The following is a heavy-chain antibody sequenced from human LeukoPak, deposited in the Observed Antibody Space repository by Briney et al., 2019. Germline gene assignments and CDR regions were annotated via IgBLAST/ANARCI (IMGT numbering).Heavy chain of an antibody. CDR1: GFTFSSYS. CDR3: ARLGLLYDSSGYYVDAFDI. D-gene: IGHD3-22*01. CDR2: ISSSSSTI. V-gene: IGHV3-48*01. J-gene: IGHJ3*02. Sequence: PGGSLRLSCAASGFTFSSYSMNWVRQAPGKGLEWVSYISSSSSTIYYADSVKGRFTISRDNAKNSLYLQMNSLRAEDTAVYYCARLGLLYDSSGYYVDAFDIWGQGTMVTVSS.